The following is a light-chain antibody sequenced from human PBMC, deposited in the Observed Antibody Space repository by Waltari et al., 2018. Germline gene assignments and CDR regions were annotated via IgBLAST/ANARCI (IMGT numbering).Light chain of an antibody. V-gene: IGKV3-20*01. J-gene: IGKJ3*01. CDR2: GAS. Sequence: ELVLTQSPGTLSLAPVEGATLSCRPSQNVSSSYLAWWQQKPGQAPTLLIYGASSRATGIPDRFSGIGSGTDFTLTISRLEPEEFAVYYCQQFGGSPLFTFGPGTKVDIK. CDR3: QQFGGSPLFT. CDR1: QNVSSSY.